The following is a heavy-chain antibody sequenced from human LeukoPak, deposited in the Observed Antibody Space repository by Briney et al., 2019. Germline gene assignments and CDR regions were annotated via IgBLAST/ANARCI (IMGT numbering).Heavy chain of an antibody. CDR1: GYTFTSYG. D-gene: IGHD6-19*01. CDR2: VSAYNGNT. V-gene: IGHV1-18*04. CDR3: ARDQGVPIAVAATFDY. J-gene: IGHJ4*02. Sequence: ASVKVSCKASGYTFTSYGISWVRQAPGQGLEWMGWVSAYNGNTNYAQKLQGRVTMTTDTSTSTAYVELRSLRSDDTAVYYCARDQGVPIAVAATFDYWGQGTLVTVSS.